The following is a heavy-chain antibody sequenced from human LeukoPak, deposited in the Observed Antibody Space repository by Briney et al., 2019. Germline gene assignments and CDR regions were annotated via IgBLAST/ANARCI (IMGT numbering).Heavy chain of an antibody. J-gene: IGHJ6*02. CDR1: GFTFSDYY. CDR3: ARGHYGMDV. CDR2: ISGSSSYT. V-gene: IGHV3-11*05. Sequence: GGSLRLSCAASGFTFSDYYTSWIRQAPGKGLEWVSYISGSSSYTNYADSVKGRFTISRDNAKNSLYLQMKFLRAEDTAVYYCARGHYGMDVWGQGTTVTVSS.